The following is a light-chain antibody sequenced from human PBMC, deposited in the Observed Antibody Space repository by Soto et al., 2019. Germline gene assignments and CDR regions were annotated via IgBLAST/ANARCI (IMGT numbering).Light chain of an antibody. CDR1: SGHSTYI. V-gene: IGLV4-60*02. Sequence: QPVLTQSSSASASLGSSVKLTCTLSSGHSTYIIAWHQQQPGKAPRYLMKLEGSGSYNKGSGIPDRFSGSSSGADRYLTSSILQFEDEADYYCETWDTNVVVFGGGTKLTVL. CDR2: LEGSGSY. CDR3: ETWDTNVVV. J-gene: IGLJ2*01.